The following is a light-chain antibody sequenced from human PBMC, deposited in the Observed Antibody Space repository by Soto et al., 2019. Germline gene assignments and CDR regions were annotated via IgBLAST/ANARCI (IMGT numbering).Light chain of an antibody. J-gene: IGKJ2*01. CDR3: QQYHSLNT. V-gene: IGKV1-5*03. CDR1: QSISSW. Sequence: DIQMPQPPSTLSASVGDRVTITCRASQSISSWLAWYQQKPGKAPKVLIYKASSLKSGVPARFSGSGCGTEFTLTISSLQPDDFATYYCQQYHSLNTFGQGTKLE. CDR2: KAS.